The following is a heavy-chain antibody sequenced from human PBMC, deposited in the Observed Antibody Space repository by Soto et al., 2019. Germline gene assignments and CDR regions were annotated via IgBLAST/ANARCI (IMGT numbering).Heavy chain of an antibody. CDR3: ASAYYYASSCYLYYFDY. CDR2: IYHSGRT. D-gene: IGHD3-22*01. V-gene: IGHV4-30-2*01. CDR1: GSYISSGGYS. J-gene: IGHJ4*02. Sequence: SDTLSLTCAVSGSYISSGGYSWSWIRQPPGKGLELIGYIYHSGRTYYNPSLNSRVTISVDRSKNQFSLKLSSVTAADPAGYYCASAYYYASSCYLYYFDYWGQGALVTVAS.